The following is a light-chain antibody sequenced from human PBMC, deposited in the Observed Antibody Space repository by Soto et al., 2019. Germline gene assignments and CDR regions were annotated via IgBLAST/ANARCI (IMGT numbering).Light chain of an antibody. V-gene: IGKV1-39*01. CDR2: AAS. CDR1: QSIYSS. J-gene: IGKJ2*01. Sequence: DIQMTQSPSSLSAPVGDRVTITCRASQSIYSSLNWYHQKPGKAPKLLIYAASNLQSGVPSRFSGSGSGTDFTLSISSLQPEDFATYYCQQSYSAPYTFGQGTKLEI. CDR3: QQSYSAPYT.